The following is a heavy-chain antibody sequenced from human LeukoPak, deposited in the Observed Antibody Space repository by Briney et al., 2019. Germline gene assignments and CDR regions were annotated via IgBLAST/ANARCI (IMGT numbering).Heavy chain of an antibody. CDR3: ARDSYGSSGYYYVSDY. CDR1: GFTFSTYS. Sequence: GGSLRLSCAASGFTFSTYSMNWVRQAPGKGLEWVSYISYSSSAIYYAGSVKGRFTISRDNAKNSLYLRMNSLRDEDTAVYYCARDSYGSSGYYYVSDYWGQGTLVTVSS. D-gene: IGHD3-22*01. CDR2: ISYSSSAI. V-gene: IGHV3-48*02. J-gene: IGHJ4*02.